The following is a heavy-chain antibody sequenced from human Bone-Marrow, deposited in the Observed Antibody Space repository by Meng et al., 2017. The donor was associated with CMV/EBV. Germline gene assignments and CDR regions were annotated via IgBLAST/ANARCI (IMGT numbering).Heavy chain of an antibody. Sequence: ASVKVSCKASGYTFTSYGISWVRQAPGQGLEWMGWINPSSGGTNYEQKFQGRVTMTRNTSISTAYMELSRLRSDDTAVYYCARARGAVDTAMVMGDWGQGTLVTVSS. CDR2: INPSSGGT. D-gene: IGHD5-18*01. J-gene: IGHJ4*02. V-gene: IGHV1-2*02. CDR3: ARARGAVDTAMVMGD. CDR1: GYTFTSYG.